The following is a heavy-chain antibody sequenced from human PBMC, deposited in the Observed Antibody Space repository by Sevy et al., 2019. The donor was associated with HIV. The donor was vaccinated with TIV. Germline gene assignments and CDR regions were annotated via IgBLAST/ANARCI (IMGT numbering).Heavy chain of an antibody. J-gene: IGHJ4*02. D-gene: IGHD3-22*01. CDR3: AKRPYYYYNSDGHLDSSTDEADY. Sequence: GGSLRLSCAASGFTFNIYAMSWVRQAPGKGLEWLSAISGGGDGTYYADSVEGRFTISGDNSRNTLYLQMNSLRAEDTAVYYCAKRPYYYYNSDGHLDSSTDEADYWGQGTLVTVSS. V-gene: IGHV3-23*01. CDR1: GFTFNIYA. CDR2: ISGGGDGT.